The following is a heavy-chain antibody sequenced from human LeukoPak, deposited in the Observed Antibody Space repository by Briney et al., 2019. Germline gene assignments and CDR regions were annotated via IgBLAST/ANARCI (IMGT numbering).Heavy chain of an antibody. J-gene: IGHJ6*02. CDR1: EFTFSSYW. Sequence: GSLRLSCAASEFTFSSYWMSWVRQAPGKGLEWVANIKQDGSEKYYVDSVKGRFTISRDNAKNSLYLQMYSLRAEDTAVYYCTRDYSGSRNYYYYYGMHVWGQGTTVTVSS. CDR3: TRDYSGSRNYYYYYGMHV. CDR2: IKQDGSEK. D-gene: IGHD3-10*01. V-gene: IGHV3-7*01.